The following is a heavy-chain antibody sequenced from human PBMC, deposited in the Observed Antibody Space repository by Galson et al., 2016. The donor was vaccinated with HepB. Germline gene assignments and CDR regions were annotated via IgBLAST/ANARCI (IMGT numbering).Heavy chain of an antibody. Sequence: SLRLSCAASGFTFSNYDSHWVRQAPGKGLEWVALISYDGNHKYYADSVKGRFTISRDSSKNTLYLQLNSLRAKDTAVYYCAKDGGYCSDATCYYRNSWGQGTLVTVSS. J-gene: IGHJ4*02. CDR1: GFTFSNYD. CDR3: AKDGGYCSDATCYYRNS. CDR2: ISYDGNHK. D-gene: IGHD2-15*01. V-gene: IGHV3-30*18.